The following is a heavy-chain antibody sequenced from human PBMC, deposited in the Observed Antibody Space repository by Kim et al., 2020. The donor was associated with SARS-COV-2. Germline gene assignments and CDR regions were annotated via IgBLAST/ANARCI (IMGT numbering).Heavy chain of an antibody. V-gene: IGHV4-59*01. CDR2: IYYSGST. Sequence: SETLSLTCTVSGGSISSYYWSWIRQPPGKGLEWIGYIYYSGSTNYNPSLKSRVTISVDTSKNQFSLKLSSVTAADTAVYYCARDFLVRGVIIESYYGMDVWGQGTTVTVSS. J-gene: IGHJ6*02. D-gene: IGHD3-10*01. CDR1: GGSISSYY. CDR3: ARDFLVRGVIIESYYGMDV.